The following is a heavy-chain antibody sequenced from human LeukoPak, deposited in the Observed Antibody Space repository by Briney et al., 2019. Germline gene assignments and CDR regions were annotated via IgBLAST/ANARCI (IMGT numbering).Heavy chain of an antibody. V-gene: IGHV3-53*01. CDR1: GFTVRSND. J-gene: IGHJ4*02. CDR3: ARAMSY. CDR2: INSSGKT. Sequence: PGGSLRLSCAASGFTVRSNDMNWVRQAPGKGLEWVSIINSSGKTYYADSVQGRFTISRDSSKNTLYLQMNNLRVEDTAVYYCARAMSYWGQGTLVTVSS.